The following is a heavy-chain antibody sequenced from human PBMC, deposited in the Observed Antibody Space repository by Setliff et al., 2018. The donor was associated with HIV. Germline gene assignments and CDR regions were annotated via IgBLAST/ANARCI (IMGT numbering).Heavy chain of an antibody. Sequence: PSETLSLTCTVSGGSISSYYWSWIRQPPGKGLEWIGYIYISGTTNYNPSLKSRVTISLDTSRNQFSLKLGSVIAADTAMYYCAREHCSGGSCNGFDIWGQGTMVTVSS. V-gene: IGHV4-4*09. CDR1: GGSISSYY. CDR2: IYISGTT. J-gene: IGHJ3*02. D-gene: IGHD2-15*01. CDR3: AREHCSGGSCNGFDI.